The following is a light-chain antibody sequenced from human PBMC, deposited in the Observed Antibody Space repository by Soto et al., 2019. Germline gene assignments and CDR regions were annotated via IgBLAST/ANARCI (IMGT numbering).Light chain of an antibody. Sequence: EIVLTQSPATLSLSPGERATLSCRASQSVRNYLAWYQQKPGQAPRLLIYDASNRATGIPGRFSGSGSGTDFTLTISSLEPEDFVVYYCQQRSNWPWTFGQGTKVEIK. CDR2: DAS. CDR3: QQRSNWPWT. CDR1: QSVRNY. V-gene: IGKV3-11*01. J-gene: IGKJ1*01.